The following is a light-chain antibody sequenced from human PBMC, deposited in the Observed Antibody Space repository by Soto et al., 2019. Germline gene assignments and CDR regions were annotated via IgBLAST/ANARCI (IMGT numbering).Light chain of an antibody. V-gene: IGKV3-15*01. J-gene: IGKJ1*01. CDR1: HNVRSS. CDR2: GAS. Sequence: EIVMTQSPATLSVSPGERATLSCRASHNVRSSLAWYQQKAGQAPRLLIHGASTRATGIPGRFSGSGSGTEFTLIISSLQSEDFAVYYCQQYNNWLSWTFGQGTKVDIK. CDR3: QQYNNWLSWT.